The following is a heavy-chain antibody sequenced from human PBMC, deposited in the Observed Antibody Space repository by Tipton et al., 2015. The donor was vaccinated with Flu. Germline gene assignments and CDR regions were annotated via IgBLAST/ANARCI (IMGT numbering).Heavy chain of an antibody. J-gene: IGHJ4*02. V-gene: IGHV3-23*01. D-gene: IGHD6-19*01. CDR1: GFTFSKYA. CDR2: IGGGGATT. CDR3: ARVIPEFVAGLSY. Sequence: SLRLSCTASGFTFSKYAMSWVRQAPGKGLEWVLAIGGGGATTYFADSVKGRFTISRDNIRNTLYLQMNSLRAEDTAIYYCARVIPEFVAGLSYWGQGTLVCVSS.